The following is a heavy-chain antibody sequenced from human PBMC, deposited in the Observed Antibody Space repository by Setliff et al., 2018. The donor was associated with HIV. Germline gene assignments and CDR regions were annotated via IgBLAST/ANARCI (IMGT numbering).Heavy chain of an antibody. CDR1: GFIFSNYW. CDR2: IRQDGSEK. D-gene: IGHD3-16*02. J-gene: IGHJ6*03. V-gene: IGHV3-7*01. CDR3: ARAQDVWGSYRYTNYYYYMDV. Sequence: GGSLRLSCAASGFIFSNYWMSWVRQAPGKGLEWVANIRQDGSEKYYVDSVRGRFTISRDNAENSLYLHMNSLRAEDTAVYYCARAQDVWGSYRYTNYYYYMDVWGKGTTVTVSS.